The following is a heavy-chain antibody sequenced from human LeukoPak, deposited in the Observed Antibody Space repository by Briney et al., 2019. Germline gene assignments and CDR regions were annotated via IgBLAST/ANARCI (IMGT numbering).Heavy chain of an antibody. Sequence: ASVKVSCKAAGYTFTGYYMHWVRQAPGQGLEWMGWINPNSGGTNYAQKFQGRVTMTRDTSISTAYMALSRLTSDDTAVYYCARDPPIGGADVFDIWGQGTMVTVSS. D-gene: IGHD3-10*01. CDR3: ARDPPIGGADVFDI. CDR2: INPNSGGT. J-gene: IGHJ3*02. CDR1: GYTFTGYY. V-gene: IGHV1-2*02.